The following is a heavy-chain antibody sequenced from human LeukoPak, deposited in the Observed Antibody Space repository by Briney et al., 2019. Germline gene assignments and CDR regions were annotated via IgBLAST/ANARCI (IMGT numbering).Heavy chain of an antibody. J-gene: IGHJ4*02. CDR1: EFTFNNYA. CDR2: IGGSGSLK. Sequence: PGGSLRLSCAASEFTFNNYAMTWVRQAPGEGLEWVSTIGGSGSLKFYADSVRGRFTVSRDNSKSTVYLQMNSLRIDDTAIYYCARGMNAVTPAGDFWGQGTLVTVST. V-gene: IGHV3-23*01. CDR3: ARGMNAVTPAGDF.